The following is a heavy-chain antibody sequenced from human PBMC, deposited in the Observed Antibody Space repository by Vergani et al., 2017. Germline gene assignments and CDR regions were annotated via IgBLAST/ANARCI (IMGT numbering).Heavy chain of an antibody. J-gene: IGHJ4*02. CDR3: ARQNPYGSAHVDF. V-gene: IGHV4-38-2*01. Sequence: QVDLQESGPGLVKSSETLSLNFAVSGYSVGSGYYWGWIRQPPGRGLEWIGCFHLNGNTYYTSSLRSLAPISRDTSKNQFSLPLTSVTAADPAVYYCARQNPYGSAHVDFWGRGVLVTVSA. CDR1: GYSVGSGYY. D-gene: IGHD3-10*01. CDR2: FHLNGNT.